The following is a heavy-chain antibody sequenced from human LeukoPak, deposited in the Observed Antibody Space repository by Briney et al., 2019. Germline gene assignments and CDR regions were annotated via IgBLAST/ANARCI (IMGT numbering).Heavy chain of an antibody. CDR2: ISDDGNNK. Sequence: GRSLRLSCAASGFTFTNFAMHWVRQAPGKGLEWVTVISDDGNNKYFADSVKGRFTISRDNAKNSLYLQMNSLRAEDTALYHCARAGQYSSSAGPYYFDYWGQGTLVTVSS. D-gene: IGHD6-6*01. J-gene: IGHJ4*02. CDR3: ARAGQYSSSAGPYYFDY. V-gene: IGHV3-30*03. CDR1: GFTFTNFA.